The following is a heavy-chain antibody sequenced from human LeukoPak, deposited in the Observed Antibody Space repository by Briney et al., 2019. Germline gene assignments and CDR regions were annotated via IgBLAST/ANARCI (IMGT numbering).Heavy chain of an antibody. V-gene: IGHV4-34*01. CDR1: GGSFSGYY. CDR2: INHSGST. Sequence: SQTLSLTCAVYGGSFSGYYWSWIRQPPGKGLEWIGEINHSGSTNYNPSLKSRVTISVDTSKNQFSLKLSSVTAADTAVYYCATGDYYDSSGRDYWGQGTLVTVSS. D-gene: IGHD3-22*01. CDR3: ATGDYYDSSGRDY. J-gene: IGHJ4*02.